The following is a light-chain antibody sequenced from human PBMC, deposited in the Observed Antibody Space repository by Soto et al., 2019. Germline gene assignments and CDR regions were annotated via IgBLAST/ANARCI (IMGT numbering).Light chain of an antibody. CDR1: QSVSSN. J-gene: IGKJ4*01. CDR2: GAS. CDR3: QQYNNWPLT. V-gene: IGKV3-15*01. Sequence: EIVMTQSPATLSVSPGERATLSCRASQSVSSNLAWYQQKPGQAPRLLIYGASARATGIPARISGNGSGTEFSLTISSLQSEDFAVYYCQQYNNWPLTFGGGTKVDIK.